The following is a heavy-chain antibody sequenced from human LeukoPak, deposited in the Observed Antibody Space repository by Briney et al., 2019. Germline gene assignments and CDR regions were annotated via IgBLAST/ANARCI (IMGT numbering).Heavy chain of an antibody. CDR1: GGSFSGYY. CDR2: INHSGSP. D-gene: IGHD2-2*01. Sequence: PSETLSLTCAVYGGSFSGYYWSWIRQPPGKGLEWIGEINHSGSPNYNPSLKSRVTISVDTSKNQFSLKLSSVTAADTAVYYCARAEGLYCSSTSCLNWFDPWGQGTLVTVSS. CDR3: ARAEGLYCSSTSCLNWFDP. V-gene: IGHV4-34*01. J-gene: IGHJ5*02.